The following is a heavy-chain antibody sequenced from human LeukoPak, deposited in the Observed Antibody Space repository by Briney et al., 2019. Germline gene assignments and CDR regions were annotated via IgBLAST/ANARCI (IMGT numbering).Heavy chain of an antibody. CDR1: GFTFSSYA. CDR2: ISYDGSNK. CDR3: SKDISS. Sequence: GGSLRLSCAASGFTFSSYAMHWVRQAPGKGLEWVAVISYDGSNKYYADSVKGRFTISRDNSKNTLFLHMYSLRIEDTAVYYCSKDISSWGQGTLVTVSS. V-gene: IGHV3-30-3*01. D-gene: IGHD2-2*01. J-gene: IGHJ5*02.